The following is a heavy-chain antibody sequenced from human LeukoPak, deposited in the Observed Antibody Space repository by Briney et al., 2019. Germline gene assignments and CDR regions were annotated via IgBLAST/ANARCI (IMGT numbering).Heavy chain of an antibody. CDR1: GFTFSSYE. CDR3: ARDYRGSIAAAGQIDY. CDR2: ISSSGSTI. Sequence: GGSLRLSCAASGFTFSSYEMNWVRQAPGKGLEWVSYISSSGSTIYYADSVKGRFTISRDNAKNSLYLQMNSLRAEDTAVYYCARDYRGSIAAAGQIDYWGQGTLVTVSS. D-gene: IGHD6-13*01. J-gene: IGHJ4*02. V-gene: IGHV3-48*03.